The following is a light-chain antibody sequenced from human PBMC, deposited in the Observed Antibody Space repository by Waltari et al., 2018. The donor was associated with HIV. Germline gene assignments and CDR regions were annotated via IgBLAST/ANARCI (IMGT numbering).Light chain of an antibody. Sequence: QSALTQPPSASGSPGQSVTISCTGTSSGVGGYNYVSWYQQHPGKAPKLMIYEVSKRPSVVPYRFSGSKSGNTASLTVSGLQAEDGADYYCSSYAGSNNLVFGGGTKLTVL. CDR2: EVS. CDR1: SSGVGGYNY. J-gene: IGLJ3*02. CDR3: SSYAGSNNLV. V-gene: IGLV2-8*01.